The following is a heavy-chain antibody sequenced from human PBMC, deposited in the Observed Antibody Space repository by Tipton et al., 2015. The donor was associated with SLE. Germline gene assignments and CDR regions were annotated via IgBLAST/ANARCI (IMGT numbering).Heavy chain of an antibody. CDR1: GGSISSYY. D-gene: IGHD1-26*01. CDR2: IYYSGST. J-gene: IGHJ6*02. V-gene: IGHV4-59*12. Sequence: TLSLTCTVSGGSISSYYWSWIRQPPGKGLEWIGYIYYSGSTNYNPSLKSRVTISVDTSKNQFSLKLSSVTAADTAVYYCAREWGGATELFYYYYGMDVWGQGTTVTVSS. CDR3: AREWGGATELFYYYYGMDV.